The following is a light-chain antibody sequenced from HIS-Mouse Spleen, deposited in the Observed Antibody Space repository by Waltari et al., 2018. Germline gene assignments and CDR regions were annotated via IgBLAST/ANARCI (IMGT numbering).Light chain of an antibody. CDR3: CSYAGSSTWV. Sequence: QSALTQPASVSGPPGPSIPIPCTGTSSAVGRYTVLSWYQPHPGKAPKLMIDEGSKRPSGVSNRFSGSKSGNTASLTISGLQAEDEADYYCCSYAGSSTWVFGGGTKLTVL. CDR2: EGS. J-gene: IGLJ3*02. V-gene: IGLV2-23*01. CDR1: SSAVGRYTV.